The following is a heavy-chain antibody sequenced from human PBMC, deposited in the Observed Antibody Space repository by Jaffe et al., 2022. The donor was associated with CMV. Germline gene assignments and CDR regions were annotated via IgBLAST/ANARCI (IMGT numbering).Heavy chain of an antibody. Sequence: EVQLLESGGGLVQPGGSLRLSCAASGFTFSSYAMSWVRQAPGKGLEWVSAISGSGGSTYYADSVKGRFTISRDNSKNTLYLQMNSLRAEDTAVYYCAKVNVHYDFWSGYSYYYGMDVWGQGTTVTVSS. D-gene: IGHD3-3*01. CDR2: ISGSGGST. CDR1: GFTFSSYA. J-gene: IGHJ6*02. V-gene: IGHV3-23*01. CDR3: AKVNVHYDFWSGYSYYYGMDV.